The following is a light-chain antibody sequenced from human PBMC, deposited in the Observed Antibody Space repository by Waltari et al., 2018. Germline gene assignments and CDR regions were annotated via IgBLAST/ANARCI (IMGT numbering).Light chain of an antibody. CDR3: QQYFDTPS. CDR1: QSLLYRANNKNY. J-gene: IGKJ3*01. V-gene: IGKV4-1*01. CDR2: WAS. Sequence: DIVMTQSPDSLAVSLGERATIKCKSGQSLLYRANNKNYFAWYQQKPGQTPKRVIYWASTRDSGVPARFSGSGSGTAFTLAICSLQAADVAVYYCQQYFDTPSFGPGTKVEIK.